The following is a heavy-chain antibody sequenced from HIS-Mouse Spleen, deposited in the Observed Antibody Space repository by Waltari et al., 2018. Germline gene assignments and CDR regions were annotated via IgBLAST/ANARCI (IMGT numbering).Heavy chain of an antibody. CDR1: GFTFSSYA. J-gene: IGHJ4*02. D-gene: IGHD6-13*01. CDR2: ISYDGSNK. CDR3: ARGGIAAAGGPFDY. V-gene: IGHV3-30-3*01. Sequence: AASGFTFSSYAMHWVRQAPGKGLEWVAVISYDGSNKYNADSVKGRVTISRDNSKNTLYLQMNSLRAEDTAVYYCARGGIAAAGGPFDYWGQGTLVTVSS.